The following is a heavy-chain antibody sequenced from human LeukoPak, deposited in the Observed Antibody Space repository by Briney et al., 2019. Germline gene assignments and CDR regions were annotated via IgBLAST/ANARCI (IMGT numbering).Heavy chain of an antibody. CDR2: ISAYNGNT. J-gene: IGHJ4*02. CDR1: GYTFTSYG. CDR3: ARIEVATTNFDY. Sequence: ASVKVSCKASGYTFTSYGISRVRQAPGQGLEWMGWISAYNGNTNYAQKLQGRVTMTTDTSTSTAYMELRSLRSDDTAVYYCARIEVATTNFDYWGQGTLVTVSS. V-gene: IGHV1-18*01. D-gene: IGHD5-12*01.